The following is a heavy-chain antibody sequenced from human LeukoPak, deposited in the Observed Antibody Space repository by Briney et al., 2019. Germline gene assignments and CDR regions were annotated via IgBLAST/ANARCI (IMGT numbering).Heavy chain of an antibody. CDR3: ARVGLAVAGKTPGY. J-gene: IGHJ4*02. V-gene: IGHV1-8*01. D-gene: IGHD6-19*01. CDR2: MNPNSGNT. CDR1: GYTFTSYD. Sequence: GASVNVSCKASGYTFTSYDINWVRQATGQGLKWMGWMNPNSGNTGYAQKFQGRVTMTRNTSISTAYMELSSLRSEDTAVYYCARVGLAVAGKTPGYWGQGTLVTVSS.